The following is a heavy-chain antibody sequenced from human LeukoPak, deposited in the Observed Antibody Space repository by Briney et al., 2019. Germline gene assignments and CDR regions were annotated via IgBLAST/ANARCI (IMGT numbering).Heavy chain of an antibody. J-gene: IGHJ4*02. CDR2: INPTGGST. CDR3: ARTAARRFDY. Sequence: ASVKVSYKASGYTFPSYFMHWVRQAPGQGLERMGIINPTGGSTTYAQKFQGRVTMTRDTSTSTVYMELSSLRSDDTAVYYCARTAARRFDYWGQGTLVTVSS. V-gene: IGHV1-46*01. CDR1: GYTFPSYF. D-gene: IGHD6-6*01.